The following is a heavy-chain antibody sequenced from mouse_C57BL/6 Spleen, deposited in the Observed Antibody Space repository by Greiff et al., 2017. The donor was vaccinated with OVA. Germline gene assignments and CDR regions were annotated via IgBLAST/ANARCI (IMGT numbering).Heavy chain of an antibody. V-gene: IGHV5-4*01. CDR3: ARDRNYSNYGNYAMDY. D-gene: IGHD2-5*01. Sequence: EVQGVESGGGLVKPGGSLKLSCAASGFTFSSYAMSWVRQTPEKRLEWVATISDGGSYTYYPDNVKGRFTISRDNAKNNLYLQMSHLKSEDTAMYYCARDRNYSNYGNYAMDYWGQGTSVTVSS. J-gene: IGHJ4*01. CDR1: GFTFSSYA. CDR2: ISDGGSYT.